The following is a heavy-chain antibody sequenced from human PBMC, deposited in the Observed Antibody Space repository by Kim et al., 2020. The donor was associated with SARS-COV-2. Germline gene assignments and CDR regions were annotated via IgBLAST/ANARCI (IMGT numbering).Heavy chain of an antibody. D-gene: IGHD3-9*01. V-gene: IGHV3-23*01. CDR2: ISGSGGST. Sequence: GGSLRLSCAASGFTFSSYAMSWVRQAPGKGLEWVSAISGSGGSTYYADSVKGRFTISRDNSKNTLYLQMNSLRAEDTAVYYCAKDTPLYYDILTGYYTKYYFGYWGQGTLVTVSS. CDR1: GFTFSSYA. CDR3: AKDTPLYYDILTGYYTKYYFGY. J-gene: IGHJ4*02.